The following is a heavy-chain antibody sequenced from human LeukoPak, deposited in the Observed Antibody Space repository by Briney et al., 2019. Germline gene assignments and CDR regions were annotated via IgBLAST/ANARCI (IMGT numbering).Heavy chain of an antibody. CDR3: ARDSSSGWYY. J-gene: IGHJ4*02. D-gene: IGHD6-19*01. V-gene: IGHV3-30-3*01. Sequence: PGGSLRLSCAASGLTFSSYAMHWVRQAPGKGLEWVAVISYDGSNKYYADSVKGRFTISRDNSKNTLYLQMNSLRAEDTAVYYCARDSSSGWYYWGQGTLVTVSS. CDR1: GLTFSSYA. CDR2: ISYDGSNK.